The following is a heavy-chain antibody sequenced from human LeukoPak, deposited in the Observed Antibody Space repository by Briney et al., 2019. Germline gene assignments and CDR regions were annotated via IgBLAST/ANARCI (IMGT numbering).Heavy chain of an antibody. J-gene: IGHJ6*02. CDR1: GGSISSYY. Sequence: SETLSLTCTVSGGSISSYYWSWIRQPAGKGLEWIGRIYTSGSTNYNPSLKSRVTMLVDTSKNQFSLKLSSVTAADTAVYYCARVRSTSCYVFGCDYYGMDVWGQGTTVTVSS. CDR3: ARVRSTSCYVFGCDYYGMDV. CDR2: IYTSGST. V-gene: IGHV4-4*07. D-gene: IGHD2-2*01.